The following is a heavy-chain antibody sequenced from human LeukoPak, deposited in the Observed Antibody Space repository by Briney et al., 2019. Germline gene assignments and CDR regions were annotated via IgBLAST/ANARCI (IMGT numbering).Heavy chain of an antibody. Sequence: GGPLRLSCAASGFTFSSYWMHWVRQAPGKGLVWVSRINTDGSSTTYADSVKGRFTISRDNAKNTLYLQMNSLRAEDTAVYYCARGMYHHMDVWGQGTTVTVSS. D-gene: IGHD2-2*01. V-gene: IGHV3-74*01. J-gene: IGHJ6*02. CDR3: ARGMYHHMDV. CDR1: GFTFSSYW. CDR2: INTDGSST.